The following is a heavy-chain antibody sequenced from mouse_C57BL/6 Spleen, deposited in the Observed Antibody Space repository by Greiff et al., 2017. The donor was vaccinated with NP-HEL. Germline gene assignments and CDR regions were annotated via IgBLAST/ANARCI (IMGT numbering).Heavy chain of an antibody. J-gene: IGHJ4*01. CDR3: ARAYYYGSSYRAMDY. Sequence: QVQLKESGAELVKPGASVKMSCKASGYTFTSYWITWVKQRPGQGLEWIGDIYPGSGSTNYNEKFKSKATLTVDTSSSTAYMQLSSLTSEDSAVYYCARAYYYGSSYRAMDYWGQGTSVTVSS. D-gene: IGHD1-1*01. CDR1: GYTFTSYW. V-gene: IGHV1-55*01. CDR2: IYPGSGST.